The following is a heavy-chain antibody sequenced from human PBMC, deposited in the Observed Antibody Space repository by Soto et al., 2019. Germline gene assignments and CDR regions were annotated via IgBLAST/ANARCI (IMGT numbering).Heavy chain of an antibody. CDR1: GGSISSYY. J-gene: IGHJ1*01. CDR3: ARERNDSSGYYPD. D-gene: IGHD3-22*01. Sequence: SETLSLTCTVSGGSISSYYWSWIRQPPGKGLEWIGYIYYSGSTNYNPSLKSRVTISVDTSKNQFSLKLSSVTAADTAVYYCARERNDSSGYYPDWGPGTLVTVSS. V-gene: IGHV4-59*01. CDR2: IYYSGST.